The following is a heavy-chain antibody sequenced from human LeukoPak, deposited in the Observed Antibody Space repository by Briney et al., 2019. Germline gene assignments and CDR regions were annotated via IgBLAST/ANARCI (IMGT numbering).Heavy chain of an antibody. D-gene: IGHD6-19*01. J-gene: IGHJ6*02. CDR2: ISYDGSNK. Sequence: GGSLRLSCAASGFTFSSYAMHWVRQAPGKGLEWVAVISYDGSNKYYADSVKGRFTISRDNSKNTLYLQMNSLRAEDTAVYYCARDGSGSGWYGPPMDVWGQGTTVTVSS. CDR1: GFTFSSYA. CDR3: ARDGSGSGWYGPPMDV. V-gene: IGHV3-30-3*01.